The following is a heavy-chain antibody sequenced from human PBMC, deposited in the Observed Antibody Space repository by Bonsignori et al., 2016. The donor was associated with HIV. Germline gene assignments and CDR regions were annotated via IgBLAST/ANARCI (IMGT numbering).Heavy chain of an antibody. CDR2: SIILGDT. V-gene: IGHV4-39*01. D-gene: IGHD3-3*01. CDR1: GDSISNTLYY. Sequence: QLQLQESGPGLVKPSETLSLSCTVFGDSISNTLYYWGWIRQPPGKGRIGLRVSIILGDTYYNPSLKSRISISVDTSRNQFSLKLSSVTATDTAVYYCVRTGSEWNEGGQYWGQGTLVTVSS. J-gene: IGHJ4*02. CDR3: VRTGSEWNEGGQY.